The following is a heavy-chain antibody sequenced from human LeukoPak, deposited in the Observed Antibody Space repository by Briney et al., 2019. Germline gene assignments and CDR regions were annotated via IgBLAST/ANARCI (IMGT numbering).Heavy chain of an antibody. CDR3: AKGSGDSRHSSLDY. J-gene: IGHJ4*02. CDR1: GFTFSSYA. Sequence: GGSLRLSCAASGFTFSSYAMSWVRQAPGKGLEWVSVISGSGGGTFYVDSVKGRFTISRDNSKNTLSLQMSSLRAEDTAVYYCAKGSGDSRHSSLDYWGQGTLVTVSS. CDR2: ISGSGGGT. V-gene: IGHV3-23*01. D-gene: IGHD2-15*01.